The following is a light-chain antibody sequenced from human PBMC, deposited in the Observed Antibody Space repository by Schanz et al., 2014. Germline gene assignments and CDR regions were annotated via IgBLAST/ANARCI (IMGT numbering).Light chain of an antibody. CDR2: DVS. V-gene: IGLV2-14*01. Sequence: QSALTQPASVSGSPGQSITISCTGTSSDVGGYNYVSWYQQHPGKAPKLMIYDVSNRPSGVSNRFSGSKSGNMAFLTISGLQAEDEADYYCSSYTSTSTRVFGGGTKLTVL. CDR3: SSYTSTSTRV. J-gene: IGLJ2*01. CDR1: SSDVGGYNY.